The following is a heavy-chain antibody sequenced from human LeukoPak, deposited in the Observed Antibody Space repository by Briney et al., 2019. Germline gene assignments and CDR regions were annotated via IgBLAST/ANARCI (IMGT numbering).Heavy chain of an antibody. Sequence: ASVKVSCKASRYTFTGYYMHWVRQAPGQGLEWMGWINPNSGGTDYAQKFQGRVTMTRDTSISTAYMELSRLRSDDTAVYYCARVVTPRYCSSPSCYWKGWFDPWGQGTLVTVSS. CDR2: INPNSGGT. V-gene: IGHV1-2*02. D-gene: IGHD2-2*01. CDR3: ARVVTPRYCSSPSCYWKGWFDP. CDR1: RYTFTGYY. J-gene: IGHJ5*02.